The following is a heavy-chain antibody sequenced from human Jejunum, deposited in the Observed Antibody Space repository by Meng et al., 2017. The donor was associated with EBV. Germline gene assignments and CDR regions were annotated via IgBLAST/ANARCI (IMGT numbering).Heavy chain of an antibody. Sequence: VQLVGSGGGLVKPGGSLRLSCEVSGFTFSDYSMSWMRQAPGKGLEWVSYISSGGTTIYYADSVKGRFTISRDNGKNSLYLEMNSLRADDTAMYYCASPPGGGTGGYWGQGTLVTVSS. D-gene: IGHD2-8*02. J-gene: IGHJ4*02. CDR2: ISSGGTTI. V-gene: IGHV3-11*01. CDR3: ASPPGGGTGGY. CDR1: GFTFSDYS.